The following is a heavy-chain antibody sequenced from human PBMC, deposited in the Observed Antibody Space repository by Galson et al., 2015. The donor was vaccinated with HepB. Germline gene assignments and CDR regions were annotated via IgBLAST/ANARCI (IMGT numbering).Heavy chain of an antibody. J-gene: IGHJ4*02. V-gene: IGHV1-24*01. CDR1: GNSLSDFS. D-gene: IGHD3-22*01. CDR3: AIMGDYDDNTAFDN. Sequence: SVKVSCKVSGNSLSDFSMHWVRQAPGKGLEWMGGFDVEEGEIIYAQNFQGRVTMTEDTSTDTAYMDLSSLTSEDTAIYYCAIMGDYDDNTAFDNWGQGTLVTVSS. CDR2: FDVEEGEI.